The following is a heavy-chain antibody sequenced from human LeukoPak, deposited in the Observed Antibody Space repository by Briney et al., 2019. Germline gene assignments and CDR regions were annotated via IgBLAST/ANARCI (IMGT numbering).Heavy chain of an antibody. V-gene: IGHV1-69*05. Sequence: GRTVKVSCKASEGTFSSDAISWVRQAPGQGLEWMGGIIPIFGTANYAQKFQGRVTITTDESTSTAYMELSSLRSEDTAVYYCARAPSLLGSSGTGPMDVWGKGTTVTVSS. D-gene: IGHD3-10*01. J-gene: IGHJ6*04. CDR1: EGTFSSDA. CDR3: ARAPSLLGSSGTGPMDV. CDR2: IIPIFGTA.